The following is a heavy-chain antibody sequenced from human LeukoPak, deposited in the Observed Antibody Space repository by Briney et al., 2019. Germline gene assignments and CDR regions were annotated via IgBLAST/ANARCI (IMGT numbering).Heavy chain of an antibody. CDR2: ISSSSSTI. CDR3: AGVSSSSWPDY. D-gene: IGHD6-13*01. V-gene: IGHV3-48*04. CDR1: GFTFSSYS. Sequence: PGGSLRLSCAASGFTFSSYSMNWVRQAPGKGLEWVSYISSSSSTIYYADSVKGRFTISRDNAKNSLYLQMNSLRAEDTAVYYCAGVSSSSWPDYWGQGTLVTVSS. J-gene: IGHJ4*02.